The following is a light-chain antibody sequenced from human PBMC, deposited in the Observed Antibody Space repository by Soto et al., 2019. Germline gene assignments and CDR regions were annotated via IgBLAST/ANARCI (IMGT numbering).Light chain of an antibody. CDR3: QTWGTAIHDVV. V-gene: IGLV4-69*01. CDR1: SGHNNYA. Sequence: QLVLTQSPSASASLGASVKLTCTLRSGHNNYAIAWHQQQPDKGPRYLMKLNSDGSHSKGDGIPDRFSGSSSGAERHLTISSLQSEDEAVYYCQTWGTAIHDVVFGGGTKVTVL. CDR2: LNSDGSH. J-gene: IGLJ2*01.